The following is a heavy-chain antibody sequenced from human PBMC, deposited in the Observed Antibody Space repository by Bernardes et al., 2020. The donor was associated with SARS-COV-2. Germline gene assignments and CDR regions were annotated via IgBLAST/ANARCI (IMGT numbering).Heavy chain of an antibody. Sequence: SFPTLVKPTQTLTLTCTFSGFSLSTSGMCVSWIRQPPGKALEWLARIDWDDDKYYSTSLKTRLTISKDTSKNQVVLTMTNMDPVDTATYYCARISWNDYYYGMDVWGQGTTVTVSS. D-gene: IGHD1-1*01. CDR2: IDWDDDK. V-gene: IGHV2-70*11. J-gene: IGHJ6*02. CDR3: ARISWNDYYYGMDV. CDR1: GFSLSTSGMC.